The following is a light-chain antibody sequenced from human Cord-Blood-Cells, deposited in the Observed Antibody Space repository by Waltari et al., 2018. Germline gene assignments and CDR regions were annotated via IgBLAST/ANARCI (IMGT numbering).Light chain of an antibody. V-gene: IGKV3-20*01. Sequence: EIVLTQSPGTLSLSPGERATLSCRASQSVSSSYLAWYQQKPGQSPRLLIYGASSRPTGIPDRFSGSGSGTDFTLTISRLEPEDFAVYYCQQYSSSPLTFGPGTKVDIK. J-gene: IGKJ3*01. CDR3: QQYSSSPLT. CDR1: QSVSSSY. CDR2: GAS.